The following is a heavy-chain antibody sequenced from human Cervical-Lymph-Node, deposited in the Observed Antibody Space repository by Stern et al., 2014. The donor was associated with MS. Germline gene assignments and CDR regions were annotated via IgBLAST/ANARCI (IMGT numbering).Heavy chain of an antibody. V-gene: IGHV1-2*06. CDR1: GYRFSAYN. Sequence: QVQLVESGADVKKPGASVKVSCKASGYRFSAYNIHWVRQAPGQGLEWMGRVHPSNGSTNYAQTVQGRVTLTRAASNNYALLELRGLRSDDTALYCCATVRGYGMDIWGQGTLVTVSS. CDR2: VHPSNGST. J-gene: IGHJ6*02. CDR3: ATVRGYGMDI.